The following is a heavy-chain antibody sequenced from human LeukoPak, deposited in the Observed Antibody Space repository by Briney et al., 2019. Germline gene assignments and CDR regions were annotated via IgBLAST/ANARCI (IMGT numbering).Heavy chain of an antibody. V-gene: IGHV4-31*03. CDR1: GGSISSGGYY. D-gene: IGHD6-13*01. J-gene: IGHJ5*02. CDR3: ARENQQPPLNWFDP. CDR2: IYYSGST. Sequence: PSQTLSLTCTVSGGSISSGGYYWSWIRQHPGKGLEWIGYIYYSGSTYYNPSLKSRVTISVDTSKNQFSLKLSSVTAADTAVYYCARENQQPPLNWFDPWGQGTLVTVSS.